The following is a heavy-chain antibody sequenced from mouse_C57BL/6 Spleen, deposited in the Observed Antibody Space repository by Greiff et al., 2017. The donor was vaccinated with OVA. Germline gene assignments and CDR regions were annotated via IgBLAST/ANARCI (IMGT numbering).Heavy chain of an antibody. CDR3: ARDMVTTGGDYFDD. J-gene: IGHJ2*01. CDR2: LSDGGSYT. V-gene: IGHV5-4*01. Sequence: EVKLMESGGGLVKPGGSLKLSCAASGFTFSSYAMSWVRQTPEKMLEWVATLSDGGSYTYYPANVKGRFTISRANAKNNLYLQMSHLKSEDTAMYYCARDMVTTGGDYFDDWGQGTTLTVSS. D-gene: IGHD2-2*01. CDR1: GFTFSSYA.